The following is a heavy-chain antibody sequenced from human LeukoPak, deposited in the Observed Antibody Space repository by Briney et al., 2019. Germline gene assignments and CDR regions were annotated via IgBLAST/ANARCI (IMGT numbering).Heavy chain of an antibody. D-gene: IGHD2-15*01. Sequence: SVKVSCKASGGTFSSYAISWVRQAPGQGLEWMGRISPILGIANYAQKFQGRVTITADKSTSTAYMELRSLRSDDTAVYYCARASYPGYCSGGSCYEGYFDYWGQGTLVTVSS. CDR1: GGTFSSYA. CDR2: ISPILGIA. J-gene: IGHJ4*02. CDR3: ARASYPGYCSGGSCYEGYFDY. V-gene: IGHV1-69*04.